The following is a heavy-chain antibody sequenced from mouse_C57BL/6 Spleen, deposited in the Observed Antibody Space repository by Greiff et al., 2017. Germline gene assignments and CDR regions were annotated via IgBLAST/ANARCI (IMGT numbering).Heavy chain of an antibody. Sequence: EVKLMESGGDLVKPGGSLKLSCAASGFTFSSYGMSWVRQTPDKRLEWVATISSGGSYTYYPDSVKGRFTISRDNAKNTLYLQMSSLKSEDTAMYYCARHLDSSGYYYFDYWGQGTTLTVSS. V-gene: IGHV5-6*01. J-gene: IGHJ2*01. CDR1: GFTFSSYG. CDR2: ISSGGSYT. CDR3: ARHLDSSGYYYFDY. D-gene: IGHD3-2*02.